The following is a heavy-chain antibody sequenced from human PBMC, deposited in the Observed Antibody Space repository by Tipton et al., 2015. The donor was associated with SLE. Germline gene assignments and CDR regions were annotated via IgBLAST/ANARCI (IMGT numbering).Heavy chain of an antibody. D-gene: IGHD6-13*01. Sequence: SLRLSCAASGFTFSSYSMNWVRQAPGKGLEWVSYISSSSSTIYYADSVKGRFTISRDNAKNSLYLQMNSLRDEDTAVYYCAARAAAGPPYYFDYWGQGTLVTVSS. CDR3: AARAAAGPPYYFDY. J-gene: IGHJ4*02. CDR1: GFTFSSYS. CDR2: ISSSSSTI. V-gene: IGHV3-48*02.